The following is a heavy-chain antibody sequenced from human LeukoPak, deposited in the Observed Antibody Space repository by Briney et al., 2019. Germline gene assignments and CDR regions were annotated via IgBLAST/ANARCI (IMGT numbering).Heavy chain of an antibody. D-gene: IGHD6-19*01. J-gene: IGHJ4*02. CDR2: INPNSGGT. CDR1: GYTFTGYY. Sequence: VASVKVSCKASGYTFTGYYMHWVRQAPGQGLEWMGWINPNSGGTNYAQEFQGRVTMTRDTSISTAYMELSRLRSDDTAVYYCARSSGWTTEVDYWGQGTLVTVSS. V-gene: IGHV1-2*02. CDR3: ARSSGWTTEVDY.